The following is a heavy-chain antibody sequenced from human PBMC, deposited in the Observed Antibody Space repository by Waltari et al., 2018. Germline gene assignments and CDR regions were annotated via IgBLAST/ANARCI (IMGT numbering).Heavy chain of an antibody. CDR2: ISYDGSNK. Sequence: QVQLVEFGGGVVQPGRSLRLSCAASGFTFSSYAMHWVRQAPGKGLEWVAVISYDGSNKYYADSVKGRFTISRDNSKNTLYLQMNSLRAEDTAVYYCARTRGGNSLDYWGQGTLVTVSS. V-gene: IGHV3-30-3*01. D-gene: IGHD2-21*02. J-gene: IGHJ4*02. CDR3: ARTRGGNSLDY. CDR1: GFTFSSYA.